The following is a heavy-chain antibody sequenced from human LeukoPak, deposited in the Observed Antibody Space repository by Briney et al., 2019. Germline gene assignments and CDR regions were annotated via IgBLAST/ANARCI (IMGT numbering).Heavy chain of an antibody. V-gene: IGHV1-69*05. CDR2: IIPIFGTA. CDR1: GGTFSSYA. J-gene: IGHJ6*03. Sequence: GTSVRVSFTATGGTFSSYAISWVWQAPRQGLEWMGGIIPIFGTANYAPKIQCRVTITTDESTSTAYMELSSLRSEDTAVYYCARGSGSYAVLYYYYYYMDVWGKGTTVTVSS. CDR3: ARGSGSYAVLYYYYYYMDV. D-gene: IGHD1-26*01.